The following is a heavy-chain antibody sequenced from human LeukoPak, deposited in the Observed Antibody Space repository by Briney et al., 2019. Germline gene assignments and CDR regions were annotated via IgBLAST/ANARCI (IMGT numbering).Heavy chain of an antibody. Sequence: GGSLRLSCAASGFRLGDYDIHWVRQAPGKGPEWVSSISSNSDTIAYAEPVKGRFTVSRDNTINSLYLQMDSLRVEDTALYYCLTSSFDHWGQGTLVTVSS. J-gene: IGHJ4*02. CDR2: ISSNSDTI. CDR1: GFRLGDYD. CDR3: LTSSFDH. V-gene: IGHV3-9*01.